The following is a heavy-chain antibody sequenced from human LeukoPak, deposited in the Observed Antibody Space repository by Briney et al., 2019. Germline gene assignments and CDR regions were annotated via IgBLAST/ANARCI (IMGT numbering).Heavy chain of an antibody. V-gene: IGHV1-2*02. CDR3: AREGYSSSGRSEY. CDR1: GYTFTGYY. Sequence: ASVKVSCKASGYTFTGYYMHWVRQAPGQGLEWMGWINPNSGGTNYAQKFQGRVTMTTDTSTSTAYMELRSLRSDDTAVYYCAREGYSSSGRSEYWGQGTLVTVSS. CDR2: INPNSGGT. J-gene: IGHJ4*02. D-gene: IGHD6-13*01.